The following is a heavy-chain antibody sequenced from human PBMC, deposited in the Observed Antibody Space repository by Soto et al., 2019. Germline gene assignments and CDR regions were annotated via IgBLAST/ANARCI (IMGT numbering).Heavy chain of an antibody. D-gene: IGHD6-13*01. J-gene: IGHJ5*02. CDR3: ARARGIAAAGINWFDP. CDR1: GGSFSGYY. Sequence: SETLSLTCAVYGGSFSGYYWSWIRRPPGKGLEWIGYIYYSGSTYYNPSLKSRVTISVDTSKNQFSLKLSSVTAADTAVYYCARARGIAAAGINWFDPWGQGTLVTVSS. CDR2: IYYSGST. V-gene: IGHV4-30-4*08.